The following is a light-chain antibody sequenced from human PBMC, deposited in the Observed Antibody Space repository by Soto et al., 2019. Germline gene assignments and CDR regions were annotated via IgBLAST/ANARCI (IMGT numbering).Light chain of an antibody. CDR3: HQRSNWPLP. Sequence: EIFVTQSPATLSLGPWERATLFWRASQSVSSYFAGYQQKPGQAPNLLIFYASNRATGIPARFSGSGAWSDVTRTIISLVPQDFSVYYCHQRSNWPLPFGQGTRLEIK. CDR1: QSVSSY. V-gene: IGKV3-11*01. J-gene: IGKJ5*01. CDR2: YAS.